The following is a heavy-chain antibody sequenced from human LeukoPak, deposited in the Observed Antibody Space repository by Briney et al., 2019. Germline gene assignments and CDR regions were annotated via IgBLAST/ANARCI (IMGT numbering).Heavy chain of an antibody. J-gene: IGHJ4*02. V-gene: IGHV4-39*01. CDR2: IYYSGST. D-gene: IGHD3-10*01. CDR3: ARRSGSFSL. CDR1: GGSISSSSYY. Sequence: PSETLSLTCTVSGGSISSSSYYWGWIRQPPGKGLEWIGSIYYSGSTYYNPSLKSRVTISVDTSKNQFSLKLSSVTAADTAVYYCARRSGSFSLWGQGTLVTVSS.